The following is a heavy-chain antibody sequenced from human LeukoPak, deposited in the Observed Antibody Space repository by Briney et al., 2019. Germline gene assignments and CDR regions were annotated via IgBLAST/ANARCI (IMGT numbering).Heavy chain of an antibody. CDR3: ARRGYSFGWDY. CDR1: GFTFSRYW. V-gene: IGHV3-7*01. Sequence: PGGSLRLSCAASGFTFSRYWMTWVRQAPGKGLEWVANIKEDGSEKYYVDSVKGRFTISRDNAKNSLYLQMNSLRAEDTAVYYCARRGYSFGWDYWGQEIQVTVSS. D-gene: IGHD5-18*01. CDR2: IKEDGSEK. J-gene: IGHJ4*02.